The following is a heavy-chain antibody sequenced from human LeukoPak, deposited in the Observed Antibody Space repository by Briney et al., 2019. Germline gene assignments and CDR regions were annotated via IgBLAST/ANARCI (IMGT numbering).Heavy chain of an antibody. D-gene: IGHD4-17*01. CDR2: INPNIGGT. CDR1: GYTFTSYY. J-gene: IGHJ3*02. Sequence: GASVKVSCKASGYTFTSYYIQWVRQAPGQGLEWMGWINPNIGGTNYAQKFQGRITMTRDTSSSTVYMDLSSLTSDDTAVYFCARASGSGDYSAFDMWGQGTMVTVSS. CDR3: ARASGSGDYSAFDM. V-gene: IGHV1-2*02.